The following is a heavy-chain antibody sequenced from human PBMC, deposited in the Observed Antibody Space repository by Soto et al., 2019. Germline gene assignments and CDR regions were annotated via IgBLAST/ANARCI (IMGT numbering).Heavy chain of an antibody. D-gene: IGHD3-10*01. CDR2: INPNSGGT. CDR1: GYTFTGYY. CDR3: ARDPMVRGVNNWFDP. J-gene: IGHJ5*02. V-gene: IGHV1-2*04. Sequence: ASVKVSCKASGYTFTGYYMHWVRQAPGQGLEWMGWINPNSGGTNYAQKFQGWVTMTRDTSISTAYMELSRLRSDDTAVYYCARDPMVRGVNNWFDPWGQGTLVTVSS.